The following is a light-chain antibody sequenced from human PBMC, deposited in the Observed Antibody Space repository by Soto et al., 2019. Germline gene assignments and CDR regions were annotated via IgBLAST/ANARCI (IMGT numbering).Light chain of an antibody. Sequence: EIVLTQSPGTLSLSPGERATLSCRASQSVSSSYLAWYQQKPGQAPRLLIYGASSRATGIPDRFSGSGSGTEFTLTISRLEPEDFAVYYCQQYGSSPPITFGQWTLREIK. J-gene: IGKJ5*01. CDR1: QSVSSSY. CDR2: GAS. V-gene: IGKV3-20*01. CDR3: QQYGSSPPIT.